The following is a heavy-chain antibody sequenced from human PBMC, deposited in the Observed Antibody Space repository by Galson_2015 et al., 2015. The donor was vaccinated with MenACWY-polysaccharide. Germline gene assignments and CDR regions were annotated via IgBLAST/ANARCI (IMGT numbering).Heavy chain of an antibody. Sequence: SETLSLTCTVSGGFITSYYWSWLRQPPGKGLEWLGNIYYSGTTNYNPSLKSRVTLSVDTSKNQFSLKLSSVTAADTAVYYCARVGMWIQPYFDYWGQGTLVTVSS. V-gene: IGHV4-59*01. D-gene: IGHD5-18*01. CDR1: GGFITSYY. J-gene: IGHJ4*02. CDR2: IYYSGTT. CDR3: ARVGMWIQPYFDY.